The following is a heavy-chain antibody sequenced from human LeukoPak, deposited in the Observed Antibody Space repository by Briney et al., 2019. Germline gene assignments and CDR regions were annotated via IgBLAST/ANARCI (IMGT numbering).Heavy chain of an antibody. D-gene: IGHD1-26*01. CDR2: INSDGSST. J-gene: IGHJ4*02. Sequence: GGSLRLSCAASGFTFSSYWMHWVRQAPRKGLVWVSRINSDGSSTSYADSVKGRFTISRDNAKNTLYLQMNSLRAEDTAVYYCASIVGATTGLDYWGQGTLVTVSS. V-gene: IGHV3-74*01. CDR3: ASIVGATTGLDY. CDR1: GFTFSSYW.